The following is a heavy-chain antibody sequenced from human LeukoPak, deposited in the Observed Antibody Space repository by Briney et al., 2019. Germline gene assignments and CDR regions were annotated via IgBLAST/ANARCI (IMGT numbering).Heavy chain of an antibody. V-gene: IGHV3-11*01. CDR3: GKNQHNTWGSRYYYGTDA. CDR1: GFTFSDYY. D-gene: IGHD3-3*01. Sequence: GGSLRLSCAASGFTFSDYYMSWIRQAPGKGLEWVSYISSSGSTIYYADSVKGRFTISRDNAKNSLYLQMNSLRVEDTAVYYCGKNQHNTWGSRYYYGTDAWGQGTTVTVSS. J-gene: IGHJ6*02. CDR2: ISSSGSTI.